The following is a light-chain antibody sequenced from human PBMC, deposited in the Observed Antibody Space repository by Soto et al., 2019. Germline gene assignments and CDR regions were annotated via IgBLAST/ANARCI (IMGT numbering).Light chain of an antibody. CDR1: RSNIGKNA. V-gene: IGLV1-44*01. Sequence: QSVLTQPPSASATPGQRVIISCSGSRSNIGKNAVKWYQQFPGTAPKLLIHSDDQRPSGVPDRFSGSKSGTSASLTISGLQSEDEAHYYCGAWDDSLSGLVFGGGTKVTVL. CDR2: SDD. CDR3: GAWDDSLSGLV. J-gene: IGLJ3*02.